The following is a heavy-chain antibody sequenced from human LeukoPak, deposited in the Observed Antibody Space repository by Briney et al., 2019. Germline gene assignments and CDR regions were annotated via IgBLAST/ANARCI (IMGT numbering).Heavy chain of an antibody. CDR2: IVGSGGRA. CDR3: ARESASSWTGNWFDP. V-gene: IGHV3-23*01. D-gene: IGHD6-13*01. Sequence: GGPLRLSCAASEFTFSHHSMSWVRQAPGKGLEWVSSIVGSGGRAYYTDSVKGRFTVSRDNSKSTLFLQMNSLRAEDTAVYYCARESASSWTGNWFDPWGQGTLVTVSS. J-gene: IGHJ5*02. CDR1: EFTFSHHS.